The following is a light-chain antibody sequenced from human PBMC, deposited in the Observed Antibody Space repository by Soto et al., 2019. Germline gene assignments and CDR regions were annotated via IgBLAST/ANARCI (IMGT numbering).Light chain of an antibody. CDR2: GAS. Sequence: EVVLTQSPGTLSLFPGERATLSCRASQSVISIHLAWHQQKAGQAPRLLIYGASSRSTGVPDRFSGSGYGTDFTLTINRLEPEDFAVYYCQQYGSASWTFGQGTKVEIK. CDR3: QQYGSASWT. J-gene: IGKJ1*01. V-gene: IGKV3-20*01. CDR1: QSVISIH.